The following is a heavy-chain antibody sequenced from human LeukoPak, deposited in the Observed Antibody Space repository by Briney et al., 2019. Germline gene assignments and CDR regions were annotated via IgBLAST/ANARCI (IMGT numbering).Heavy chain of an antibody. V-gene: IGHV1-18*01. CDR1: GYTFTSYG. D-gene: IGHD3-10*01. J-gene: IGHJ6*03. CDR3: ALYYYGSGGYYYYYMDV. CDR2: ISAYNGNT. Sequence: GASVKVSCKASGYTFTSYGISWVRQAPGQGLEWMGWISAYNGNTNYAQKLQGRVTMTTDTSTSTAYMELRSLRSDDTAVYYCALYYYGSGGYYYYYMDVWGKGTTVTVSS.